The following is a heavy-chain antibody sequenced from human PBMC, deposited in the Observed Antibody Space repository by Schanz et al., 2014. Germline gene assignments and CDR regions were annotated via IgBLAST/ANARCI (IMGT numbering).Heavy chain of an antibody. Sequence: DVQLVESGGGLVQPGGSLRLSCAASGFTFSSYVMNWVRQAPGRGLEWVSFISASGDSTSYADSVKGRFTISRDNSKNTLYLQMNSLRDEDTAMYYCARRVPYSFGLDVWGQGATVTVSS. CDR1: GFTFSSYV. CDR2: ISASGDST. V-gene: IGHV3-23*04. CDR3: ARRVPYSFGLDV. J-gene: IGHJ6*02. D-gene: IGHD1-1*01.